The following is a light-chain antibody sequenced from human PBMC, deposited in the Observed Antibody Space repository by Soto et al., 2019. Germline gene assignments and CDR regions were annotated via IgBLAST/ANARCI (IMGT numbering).Light chain of an antibody. Sequence: DIQMTQSPSSLSASVGDRVTITCRASQSISSYLDWYQQKPGKAPKLLIYAASSLQSGVPSRFSGSGSGTDFTLTISRLQSEGFATYCCQPSYSTPGTVGQGTKVEIK. V-gene: IGKV1-39*01. CDR3: QPSYSTPGT. CDR2: AAS. CDR1: QSISSY. J-gene: IGKJ1*01.